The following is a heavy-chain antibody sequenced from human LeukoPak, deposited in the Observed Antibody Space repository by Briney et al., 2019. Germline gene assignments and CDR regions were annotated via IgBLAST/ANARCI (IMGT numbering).Heavy chain of an antibody. Sequence: SGPTLVNPTQTLMLTCTFSGFSLSTSGVGVGWIRQPPGKALEWLALIYWDDDKRYSPSLKSRLTITKDTSKNQVVLTMTNMDPVDTATYYCARIWFGELFGGAFDIWGQGTMVTVSS. D-gene: IGHD3-10*01. J-gene: IGHJ3*02. CDR1: GFSLSTSGVG. CDR3: ARIWFGELFGGAFDI. CDR2: IYWDDDK. V-gene: IGHV2-5*02.